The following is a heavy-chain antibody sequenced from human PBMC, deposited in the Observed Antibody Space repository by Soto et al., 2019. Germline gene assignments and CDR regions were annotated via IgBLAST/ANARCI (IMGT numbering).Heavy chain of an antibody. CDR3: ASEFWYCSGGSCQYYYYYYGMDV. CDR1: GYTFTSYA. D-gene: IGHD2-15*01. Sequence: QVQLVQSGAEEKKPGASVKVSCKASGYTFTSYAMHWVRQAPGQRLEWMGWINAGNGNTKYSQKFQGRVTITTDTSASTDYMELSSLRSEDTAVYYCASEFWYCSGGSCQYYYYYYGMDVWVQGTTVTVSS. J-gene: IGHJ6*02. CDR2: INAGNGNT. V-gene: IGHV1-3*05.